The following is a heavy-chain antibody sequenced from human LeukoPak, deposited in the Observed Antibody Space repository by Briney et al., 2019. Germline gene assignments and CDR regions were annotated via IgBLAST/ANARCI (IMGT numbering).Heavy chain of an antibody. CDR1: GFTFDDYA. CDR2: ISWNSGSI. V-gene: IGHV3-9*01. CDR3: AKDLGDYYGMDV. J-gene: IGHJ6*02. Sequence: GGSLRLSCAASGFTFDDYAMHWVRQAPGKSLEWVSGISWNSGSIGYADSVKGRFTISRDNAKNSLYLQMNSLRAEDTALYYCAKDLGDYYGMDVWGQGTTVTVSS.